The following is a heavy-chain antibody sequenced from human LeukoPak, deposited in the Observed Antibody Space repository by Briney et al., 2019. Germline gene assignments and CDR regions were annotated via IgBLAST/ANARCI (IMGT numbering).Heavy chain of an antibody. Sequence: PSETLSLTCTVSGGSISSYYWSWIRQPPGKGLEWIGYIYYSGSTNYNPSLQSRVTISLDTSKNQFSLKLSSVTAADTAVYYCARQKQSGDFDIWGQGTMVTVSS. CDR3: ARQKQSGDFDI. D-gene: IGHD2-21*01. V-gene: IGHV4-59*01. CDR2: IYYSGST. CDR1: GGSISSYY. J-gene: IGHJ3*02.